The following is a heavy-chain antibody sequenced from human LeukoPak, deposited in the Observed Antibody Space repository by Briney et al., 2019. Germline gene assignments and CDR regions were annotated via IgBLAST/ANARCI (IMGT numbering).Heavy chain of an antibody. Sequence: SGTLSLTCTVSGDSINSLDLWSWVRQPPGKGLEWIGEMYLSGTTHSNPSVKSRVTISIDTSKNQFSLKLSSVTAADTAVYYCARLGAGPTYYDFWSGYSSFYFDYWGQGTLVTVSS. CDR2: MYLSGTT. V-gene: IGHV4-4*02. CDR1: GDSINSLDL. D-gene: IGHD3-3*01. J-gene: IGHJ4*02. CDR3: ARLGAGPTYYDFWSGYSSFYFDY.